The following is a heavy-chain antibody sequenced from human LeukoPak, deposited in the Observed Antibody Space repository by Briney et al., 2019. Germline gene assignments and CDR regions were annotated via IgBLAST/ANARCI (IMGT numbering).Heavy chain of an antibody. Sequence: GGSLRLSCAASGFTFSSYSMNWVRQTPGKGLDWVSSIGSSGSHIYYADSVKGRFTISRDNAKNSLYLQMNSLRADDTAVYYCARVGSGGTREDTFDIWGQGTMVTVSS. V-gene: IGHV3-21*01. J-gene: IGHJ3*02. CDR2: IGSSGSHI. CDR1: GFTFSSYS. CDR3: ARVGSGGTREDTFDI. D-gene: IGHD1-26*01.